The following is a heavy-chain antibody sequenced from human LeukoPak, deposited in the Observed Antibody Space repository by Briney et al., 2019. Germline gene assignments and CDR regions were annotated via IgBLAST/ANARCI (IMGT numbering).Heavy chain of an antibody. CDR1: GGTFSSYG. V-gene: IGHV1-69*13. CDR3: ASRHYDFWSGYYKGYYYYGMDV. CDR2: IIPIFGTA. J-gene: IGHJ6*02. D-gene: IGHD3-3*01. Sequence: GASVKVSCKASGGTFSSYGISWVRQAPGQGLEWMGGIIPIFGTANYAQKFQGRVTITADESTSTAYMELSSLRSEDTAVYYCASRHYDFWSGYYKGYYYYGMDVWGQGTTVTVSS.